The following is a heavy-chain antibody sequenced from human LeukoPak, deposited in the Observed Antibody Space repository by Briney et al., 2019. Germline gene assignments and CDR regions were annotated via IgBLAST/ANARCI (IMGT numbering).Heavy chain of an antibody. J-gene: IGHJ4*02. CDR3: ARGAPPYSSSWYPLDY. D-gene: IGHD6-13*01. Sequence: ASVKVSCKASGYTFTDYYMHWVRQAPGQGLEWMGIINPSGGSTSYAQKFQGRVTMTRDTSTSTVYMELSSLRSEDTAVYYCARGAPPYSSSWYPLDYWGQGTLVTVSS. V-gene: IGHV1-46*01. CDR1: GYTFTDYY. CDR2: INPSGGST.